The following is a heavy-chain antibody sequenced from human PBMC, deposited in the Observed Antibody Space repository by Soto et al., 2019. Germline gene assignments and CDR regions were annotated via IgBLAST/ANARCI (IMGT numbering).Heavy chain of an antibody. CDR3: ARGKSSDTAMDYFDY. J-gene: IGHJ4*02. CDR2: INHSGST. V-gene: IGHV4-34*01. D-gene: IGHD5-18*01. CDR1: GGSFSGYY. Sequence: LSLTCAVYGGSFSGYYWSWIRQPPGKGLEWIGEINHSGSTNYNPSLKSRVTISVATSKNQFSLKLSSVTAADTAVYYCARGKSSDTAMDYFDYWGQGTLVTVSS.